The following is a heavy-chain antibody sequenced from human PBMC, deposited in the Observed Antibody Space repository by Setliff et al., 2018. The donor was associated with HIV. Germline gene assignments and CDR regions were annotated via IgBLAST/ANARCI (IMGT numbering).Heavy chain of an antibody. Sequence: SETLSLTCTVSGGSVTSGGHYWSWIRQQPGKAPEWIGYIHYTGSNFYNPSLTDRLTISVDTSKNQFSLKLSYVTAADTAVYYCARGGSSRAAWFDSWGQGTLVTVSS. CDR1: GGSVTSGGHY. D-gene: IGHD6-6*01. CDR2: IHYTGSN. CDR3: ARGGSSRAAWFDS. J-gene: IGHJ5*01. V-gene: IGHV4-31*02.